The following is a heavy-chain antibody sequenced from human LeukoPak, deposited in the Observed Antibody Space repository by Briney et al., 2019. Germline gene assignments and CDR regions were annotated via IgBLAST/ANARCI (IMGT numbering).Heavy chain of an antibody. D-gene: IGHD5-18*01. Sequence: SGRSLRLSCAASGFTFSSYWMHWVRQAPGKGLVWVSGINTDGSSTNYADSVKGRFTISRDNAKNTLYLQMNSLRADDTAVYYCADSNFDYWGQGTQVTVSS. CDR3: ADSNFDY. CDR2: INTDGSST. V-gene: IGHV3-74*01. CDR1: GFTFSSYW. J-gene: IGHJ4*02.